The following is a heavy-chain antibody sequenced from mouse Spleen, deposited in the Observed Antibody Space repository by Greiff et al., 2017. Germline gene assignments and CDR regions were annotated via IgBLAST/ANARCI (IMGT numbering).Heavy chain of an antibody. J-gene: IGHJ4*01. V-gene: IGHV7-1*01. CDR1: GFTFSDFY. CDR3: ARDAWDGNYFYAMDY. CDR2: SRNKANDYTT. Sequence: EVRLVESGGGLVQAGRSLRLSCATSGFTFSDFYMEWVRQAPGKGLEWIAASRNKANDYTTEYSASVKGRFIVSRDTSQSILYLQMNALRAEDTAIYYCARDAWDGNYFYAMDYWGQGTSVTVSS. D-gene: IGHD2-1*01.